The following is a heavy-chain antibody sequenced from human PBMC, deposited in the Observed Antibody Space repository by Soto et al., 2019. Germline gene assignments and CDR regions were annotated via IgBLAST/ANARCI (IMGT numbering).Heavy chain of an antibody. V-gene: IGHV3-23*01. CDR2: ISGNGGST. CDR1: GFTFSSYA. D-gene: IGHD3-22*01. Sequence: EVQLLESGGGLVQPGGSLRVSCAASGFTFSSYAMSWVRQAPGKGLEWVSSISGNGGSTYYADPVKGRFSVSRDNSKNTLYLQMNSLRAEDTAVYYCAKDRNYYDSSGYDYWGQGTLVTVSS. CDR3: AKDRNYYDSSGYDY. J-gene: IGHJ4*02.